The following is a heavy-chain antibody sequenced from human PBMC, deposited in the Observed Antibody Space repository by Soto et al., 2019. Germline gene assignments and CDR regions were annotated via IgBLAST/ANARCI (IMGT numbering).Heavy chain of an antibody. J-gene: IGHJ3*01. V-gene: IGHV4-59*01. CDR2: IYYSGST. CDR3: ARVWGGAFDF. CDR1: GGSISSYY. D-gene: IGHD3-10*01. Sequence: SETLSLTCTVSGGSISSYYWSWIRQPPGKGLEWIGYIYYSGSTNYNPSLKSRVTISVDTSKNQFSLKLSSVTAADTAVYYCARVWGGAFDFAGQRTMVTVSS.